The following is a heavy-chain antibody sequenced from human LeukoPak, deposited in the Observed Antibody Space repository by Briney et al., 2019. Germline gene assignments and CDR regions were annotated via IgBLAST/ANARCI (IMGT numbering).Heavy chain of an antibody. Sequence: GGSLRLSCAASGFTFSSYAMSWVRQAPGKGLEWVSALSGSVGSTYYADSVKGRFTISRDTSNNTLYLQMNSLRAEDTAVYYCAKDLAGVTVTTSNYYGMDVWGQGTTVTVSS. CDR1: GFTFSSYA. J-gene: IGHJ6*02. CDR3: AKDLAGVTVTTSNYYGMDV. V-gene: IGHV3-23*01. D-gene: IGHD4-17*01. CDR2: LSGSVGST.